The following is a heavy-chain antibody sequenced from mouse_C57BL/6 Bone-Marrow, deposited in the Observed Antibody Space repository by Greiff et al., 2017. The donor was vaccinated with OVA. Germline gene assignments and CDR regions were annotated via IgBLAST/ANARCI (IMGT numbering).Heavy chain of an antibody. D-gene: IGHD2-14*01. CDR2: IDPSDSYT. J-gene: IGHJ4*01. Sequence: QVQLQQPGAELVKPGASVKLSCKASGYTFTSYWMQWVKQRPGHGLEWIGEIDPSDSYTNYNQKFKGKATLTVDTSSSTAYMQLSSLTSEDSAVYYCAREGFYRDYYAMDYWGQGTSVTVSS. CDR3: AREGFYRDYYAMDY. V-gene: IGHV1-50*01. CDR1: GYTFTSYW.